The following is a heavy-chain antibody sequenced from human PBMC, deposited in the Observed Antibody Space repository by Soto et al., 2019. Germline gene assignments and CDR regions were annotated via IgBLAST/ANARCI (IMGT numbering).Heavy chain of an antibody. J-gene: IGHJ4*02. CDR2: INPSGGST. CDR1: GYTFTSYY. V-gene: IGHV1-46*01. Sequence: ASVKVSCKASGYTFTSYYMHWVRQAPGQGLEWMGIINPSGGSTSYAQKFQGRVTMTRDTSTSKVYMELSSLRSEDTALYYCARDRHGSGSYYNFDYWGQGTLVTVSS. CDR3: ARDRHGSGSYYNFDY. D-gene: IGHD3-10*01.